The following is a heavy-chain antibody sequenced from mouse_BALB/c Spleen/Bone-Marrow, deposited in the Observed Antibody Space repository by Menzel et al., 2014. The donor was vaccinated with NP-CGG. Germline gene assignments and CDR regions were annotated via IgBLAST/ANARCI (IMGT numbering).Heavy chain of an antibody. Sequence: EVQLQQSGPELVKPGASMKISCKASGYSFTGYTMNWVKQSHGKNLEWIGLINPYDGGTSYNQKFKGKATLTVDKSSSTAYMELLSLTSEDSAVYYCAREVIYYDYAGFAYWGQGTLVTVSA. D-gene: IGHD2-4*01. CDR2: INPYDGGT. CDR3: AREVIYYDYAGFAY. J-gene: IGHJ3*01. CDR1: GYSFTGYT. V-gene: IGHV1-18*01.